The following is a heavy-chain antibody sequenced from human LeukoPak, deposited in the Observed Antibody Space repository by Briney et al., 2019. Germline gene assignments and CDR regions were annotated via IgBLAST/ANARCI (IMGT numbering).Heavy chain of an antibody. Sequence: ASVKVSCKASGYTFTSYGISWVRQAPGQGLEWMGWISAYNGNTNYAQKPQGRVTMTTDTSTSTAYMELRSLRSDDTAVYYCARAAPWTTVVPYVDYWGQGTLVTVSS. J-gene: IGHJ4*02. CDR3: ARAAPWTTVVPYVDY. CDR1: GYTFTSYG. D-gene: IGHD4-23*01. CDR2: ISAYNGNT. V-gene: IGHV1-18*01.